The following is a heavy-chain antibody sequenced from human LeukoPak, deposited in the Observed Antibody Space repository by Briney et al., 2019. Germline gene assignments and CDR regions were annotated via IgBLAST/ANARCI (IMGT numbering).Heavy chain of an antibody. CDR3: ARDGGDGYNF. Sequence: PSETLSLTCTVSGGSIHSYYWSWIRQPPGTGLESIGYIYYNGNTNYNPSLKSRVAMSVDTSKNQFPLKLSSVTAADTAVYYCARDGGDGYNFWGQGTLVTVSS. J-gene: IGHJ4*02. CDR1: GGSIHSYY. D-gene: IGHD5-24*01. V-gene: IGHV4-59*01. CDR2: IYYNGNT.